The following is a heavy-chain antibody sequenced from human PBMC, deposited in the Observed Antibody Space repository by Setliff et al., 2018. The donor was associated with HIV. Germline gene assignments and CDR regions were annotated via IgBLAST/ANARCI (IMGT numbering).Heavy chain of an antibody. CDR3: ARGKWFDP. Sequence: PSETLSLTCAVYGGSFSVYYWSWIRQPPGKGLEWIGEINHSGSTNYNPSLKSRVTISVDTSKNQFSLKLSSVTAADTAVYYGARGKWFDPWGQGTLVTVSS. CDR2: INHSGST. CDR1: GGSFSVYY. V-gene: IGHV4-34*01. J-gene: IGHJ5*02.